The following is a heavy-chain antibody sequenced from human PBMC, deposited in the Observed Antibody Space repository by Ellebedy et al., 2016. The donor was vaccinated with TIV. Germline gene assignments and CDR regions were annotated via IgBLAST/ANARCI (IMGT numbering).Heavy chain of an antibody. D-gene: IGHD3-10*01. CDR3: ARGYESVYRLTMVRGVGAFDI. CDR2: INPSGGST. J-gene: IGHJ3*02. CDR1: GYTFTSYY. Sequence: ASVKVSXXASGYTFTSYYMHWVRQAPGQGLEWMGIINPSGGSTSYAQRFQGRVTMTRDTSTSTVYMELSSLRSEDTAVYYCARGYESVYRLTMVRGVGAFDIWGQGTMVTVSS. V-gene: IGHV1-46*01.